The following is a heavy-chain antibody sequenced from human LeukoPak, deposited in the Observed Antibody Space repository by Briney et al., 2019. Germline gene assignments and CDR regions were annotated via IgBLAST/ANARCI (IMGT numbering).Heavy chain of an antibody. J-gene: IGHJ4*02. D-gene: IGHD3-3*01. CDR1: GFTFSSYA. CDR2: ISYDGSNK. Sequence: PWGSLRLSCAASGFTFSSYAMHWVRQAPGKGLEWVAVISYDGSNKYYADSVKGRFTISRDNSKNTLYLQMNSLRAEDTAVYYCARGPTWSGYYLIDYWGQGTLVTVSS. CDR3: ARGPTWSGYYLIDY. V-gene: IGHV3-30*04.